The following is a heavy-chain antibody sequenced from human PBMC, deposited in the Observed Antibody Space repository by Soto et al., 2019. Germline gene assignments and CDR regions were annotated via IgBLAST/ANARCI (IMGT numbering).Heavy chain of an antibody. Sequence: EVQLVESGGGLVQPGRSLRLSCAASGFTFDDFAMHWVRQAPGKGLEWVANIEQDGSEKYYVDSVKGRFTVSRDNAKNSWYLKMTGLRAKATAVYYCARGGVMVYAINDAFDIWGQGTMVTVSS. V-gene: IGHV3-7*03. D-gene: IGHD2-8*01. J-gene: IGHJ3*02. CDR3: ARGGVMVYAINDAFDI. CDR1: GFTFDDFA. CDR2: IEQDGSEK.